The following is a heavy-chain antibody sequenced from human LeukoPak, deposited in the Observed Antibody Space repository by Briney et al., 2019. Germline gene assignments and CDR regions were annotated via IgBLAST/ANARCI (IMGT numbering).Heavy chain of an antibody. D-gene: IGHD3-22*01. Sequence: GGSLRLYCVASGFTVSNNYMMWVRQAPGKGLAWVSSISGSGGSIYYADSVKGRFTISRDNFKNILYLQMNSLRAEDTAVYYCAKDRDDSSGFYHDYWGQGTLLTVSS. CDR1: GFTVSNNY. J-gene: IGHJ4*02. CDR3: AKDRDDSSGFYHDY. CDR2: ISGSGGSI. V-gene: IGHV3-23*01.